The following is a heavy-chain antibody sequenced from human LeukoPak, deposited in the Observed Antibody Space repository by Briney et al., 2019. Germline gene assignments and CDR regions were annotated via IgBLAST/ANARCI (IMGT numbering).Heavy chain of an antibody. J-gene: IGHJ4*02. CDR1: GFTFSSYW. CDR3: ARAKGEFSYYFDY. CDR2: INSDGSST. Sequence: GGSLRLSCAASGFTFSSYWMHWVRQAPGKGLVWVSRINSDGSSTSYADSVKGRFTISRDNAKNTLYLQMNSLRAEDTAVYYCARAKGEFSYYFDYWGQGTLVTVSS. V-gene: IGHV3-74*01. D-gene: IGHD3-16*02.